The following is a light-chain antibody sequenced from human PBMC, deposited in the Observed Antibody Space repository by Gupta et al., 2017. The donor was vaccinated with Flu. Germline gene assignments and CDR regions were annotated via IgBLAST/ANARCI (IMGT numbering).Light chain of an antibody. J-gene: IGLJ2*01. Sequence: HSVLTQPPSVSAAPGQEVTMSSSGGIYNIRNHFVSWYQQHQGTAPKLPVYEDNDRPSGIPDRFSGSKSGKSATLGITGLQTGDEADYYCGTWGSILSAGVFGGGTKVTVL. V-gene: IGLV1-51*02. CDR1: IYNIRNHF. CDR3: GTWGSILSAGV. CDR2: EDN.